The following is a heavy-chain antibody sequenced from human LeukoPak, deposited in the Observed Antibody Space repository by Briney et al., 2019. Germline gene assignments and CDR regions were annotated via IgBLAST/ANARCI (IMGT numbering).Heavy chain of an antibody. CDR3: VRAVSVSSYYFDC. CDR1: GFTFSVYY. V-gene: IGHV3-11*05. D-gene: IGHD5/OR15-5a*01. Sequence: KAGGSLRLSCAASGFTFSVYYMSWIRQAPGKGLEWISYISSSSYTNYVDSVKGRFTISRDHAKNSLYLQMNSLRAEDTAVYYCVRAVSVSSYYFDCWGQGTLVTVSS. CDR2: ISSSSYT. J-gene: IGHJ4*02.